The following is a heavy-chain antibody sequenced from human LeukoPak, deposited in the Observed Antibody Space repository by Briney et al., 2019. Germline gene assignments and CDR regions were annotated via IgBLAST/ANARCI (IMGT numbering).Heavy chain of an antibody. V-gene: IGHV1-8*01. Sequence: ASVKVSCKASGYTFTSYDINWVRQATGQGLEWMGWMNPNSGNTGYAQKFQGRVTMTRNTSISTAYMELSSLRSEDTAVYYCARVYDYVWGSYRFSFDYWGQGTLVTVSS. D-gene: IGHD3-16*02. CDR1: GYTFTSYD. J-gene: IGHJ4*02. CDR2: MNPNSGNT. CDR3: ARVYDYVWGSYRFSFDY.